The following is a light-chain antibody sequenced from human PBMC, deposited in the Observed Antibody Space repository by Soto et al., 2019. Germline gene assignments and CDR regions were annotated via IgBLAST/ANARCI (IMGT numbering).Light chain of an antibody. CDR2: GAS. CDR1: RSVTNNY. J-gene: IGKJ5*01. Sequence: PGVRATLSCRASRSVTNNYLAWHQQKPGQTPRLLIYGASSRATGIPDRFSGSGSGTDFTLTISRLDPEDFAVYYCQQHGSSPITFGQGTRLEIK. CDR3: QQHGSSPIT. V-gene: IGKV3-20*01.